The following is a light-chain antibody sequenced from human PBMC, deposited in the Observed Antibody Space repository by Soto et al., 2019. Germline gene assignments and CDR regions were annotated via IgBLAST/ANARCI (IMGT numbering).Light chain of an antibody. CDR2: WND. CDR1: DSNIGSNH. V-gene: IGLV1-47*01. CDR3: AAWDDSLSGVV. Sequence: QAVVTQPPSASGTPGQRVTISCSGSDSNIGSNHVYWYQQLPGTAPKLLIYWNDQWPSGVPDRFSGSKSGTSASLAISGLRSEDEADYYCAAWDDSLSGVVFGGGTKVTVL. J-gene: IGLJ2*01.